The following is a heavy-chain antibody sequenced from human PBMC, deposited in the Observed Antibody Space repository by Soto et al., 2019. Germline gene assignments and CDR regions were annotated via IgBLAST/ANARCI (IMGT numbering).Heavy chain of an antibody. CDR3: ARSRYSSSWNWFDP. CDR2: TRNKANSYTT. D-gene: IGHD6-13*01. CDR1: GFTFSDHY. V-gene: IGHV3-72*01. Sequence: LRLSCAASGFTFSDHYMDWVRQAPGKGLERVGRTRNKANSYTTEYAASVKGRFTISRDDSKNSLYLQMNSLKTEDTAVYYCARSRYSSSWNWFDPWGQGTLVTVSS. J-gene: IGHJ5*02.